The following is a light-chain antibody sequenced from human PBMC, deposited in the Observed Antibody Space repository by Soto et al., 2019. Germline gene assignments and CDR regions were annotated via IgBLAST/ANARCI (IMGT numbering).Light chain of an antibody. Sequence: EIVLTQSPGTLSLSPGERATLSCRASQSVSSTYLAWYQQKPGQAPRLLIYGASSRATGIPDRFSCSGSGTDCTLTISRLDPEDFAVYYCQHYGSLVLTFGGGTKVEIK. CDR3: QHYGSLVLT. CDR1: QSVSSTY. V-gene: IGKV3-20*01. CDR2: GAS. J-gene: IGKJ4*01.